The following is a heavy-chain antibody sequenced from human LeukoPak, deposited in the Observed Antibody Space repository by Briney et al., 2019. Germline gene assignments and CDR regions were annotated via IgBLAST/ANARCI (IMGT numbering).Heavy chain of an antibody. CDR3: ARRTYKILRCTAYGYWYFDL. V-gene: IGHV4-39*01. J-gene: IGHJ2*01. CDR1: GDSISSGSYY. CDR2: IFYSGST. D-gene: IGHD3-9*01. Sequence: NPSATLSLTCTVSGDSISSGSYYWGWIRQPPGKGLEWIGSIFYSGSTFYNPSLKSRVTISVDTSKNQFSLRLTSMTAADTAVYYGARRTYKILRCTAYGYWYFDLWGRGTLVTVSS.